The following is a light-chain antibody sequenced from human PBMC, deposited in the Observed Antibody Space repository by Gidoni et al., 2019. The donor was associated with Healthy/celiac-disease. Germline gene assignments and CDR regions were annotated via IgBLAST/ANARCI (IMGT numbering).Light chain of an antibody. CDR1: QSVTSRY. Sequence: IVSTQSPGTLSLSPGERATPSCRDSQSVTSRYLAWHQQKPGQAPRLLIYGASSRSTGIPERFSGSGSGTDFTLTISRLEPEDFAVYYCQQYGSPYTFGQGTKLEIK. V-gene: IGKV3-20*01. CDR2: GAS. CDR3: QQYGSPYT. J-gene: IGKJ2*01.